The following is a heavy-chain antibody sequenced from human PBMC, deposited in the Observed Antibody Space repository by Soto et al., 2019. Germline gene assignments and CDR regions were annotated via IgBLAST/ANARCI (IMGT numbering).Heavy chain of an antibody. Sequence: SETLSLTCTVSGGSISSGSWYWGWLRQPPGKGPEWIGSVFYTGFTSYNPSLESRVSVSVDTPKNQFSLKVSGVSAADTAVYYCATSQKGYNWNYFDHWGQGALVTV. CDR1: GGSISSGSWY. J-gene: IGHJ4*02. CDR2: VFYTGFT. D-gene: IGHD1-20*01. CDR3: ATSQKGYNWNYFDH. V-gene: IGHV4-39*01.